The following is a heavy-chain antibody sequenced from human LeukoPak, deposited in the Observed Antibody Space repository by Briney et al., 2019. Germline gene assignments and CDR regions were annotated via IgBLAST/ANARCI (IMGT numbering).Heavy chain of an antibody. CDR2: INPSGGSR. D-gene: IGHD3-16*01. J-gene: IGHJ4*02. CDR3: ARIGRMIGFAGPMDY. Sequence: GASVKVSCKASGYTFTSYYMHWLRQPPGQGLGWMGIINPSGGSRNNAQKFQGRVTMTIDTSTSTVYMELSSLRSEDTAVDYCARIGRMIGFAGPMDYWGQGRLVTVCS. V-gene: IGHV1-46*01. CDR1: GYTFTSYY.